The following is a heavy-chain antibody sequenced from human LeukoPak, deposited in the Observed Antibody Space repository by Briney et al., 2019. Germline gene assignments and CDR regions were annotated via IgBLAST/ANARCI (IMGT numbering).Heavy chain of an antibody. D-gene: IGHD1-26*01. CDR1: GFTFSSYS. J-gene: IGHJ6*03. V-gene: IGHV3-21*06. Sequence: GESLRLSCATSGFTFSSYSMNWVRQAPGKALEWVSSISSSSLYIYYADSVKGRFTISRDNAKNSLYLQMDSLRVEDTAVYYCARDPYSGNYGAYYYYYMDVWGKGTTVTISS. CDR2: ISSSSLYI. CDR3: ARDPYSGNYGAYYYYYMDV.